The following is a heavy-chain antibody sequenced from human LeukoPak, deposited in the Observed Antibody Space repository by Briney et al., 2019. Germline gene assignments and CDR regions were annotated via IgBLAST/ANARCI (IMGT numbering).Heavy chain of an antibody. CDR1: GFTFSSYA. Sequence: GGSLRLSCAASGFTFSSYAMHWVRQAPGKGLEWVAVISYDGSNKYYADSVKGRFTISRDNSKNTLYLQMNSLRGEDTAVYYCAKDPGKFWSGHDCWGQGTLVTVSS. CDR3: AKDPGKFWSGHDC. D-gene: IGHD3-3*01. J-gene: IGHJ4*02. V-gene: IGHV3-30-3*01. CDR2: ISYDGSNK.